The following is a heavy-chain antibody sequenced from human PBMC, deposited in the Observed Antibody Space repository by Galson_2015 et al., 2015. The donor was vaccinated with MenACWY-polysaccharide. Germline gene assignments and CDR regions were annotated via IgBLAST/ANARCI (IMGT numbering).Heavy chain of an antibody. V-gene: IGHV3-66*02. CDR2: IHSDGAI. CDR3: ARHAWLGD. Sequence: SLRLSCAASGFSVSGDSMNWVRQAPGKGLEWVSVIHSDGAISYADSVKGRFTISRDNSKNTLYFQMNSLRPEETAVYYCARHAWLGDWGQGTLVSVS. J-gene: IGHJ4*02. CDR1: GFSVSGDS. D-gene: IGHD3-10*01.